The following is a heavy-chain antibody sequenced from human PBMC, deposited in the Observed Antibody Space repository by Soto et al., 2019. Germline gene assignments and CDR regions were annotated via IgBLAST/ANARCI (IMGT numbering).Heavy chain of an antibody. CDR3: ARRGSVVVPAAGSGWFDP. Sequence: SETLSLTCTVSGGSISSGGYYWSWIRQHPGKGLEWIGYIYYSGSTYYNPSLKSRVTISVDTSKNQFSLKLSSVTAADTAVYYCARRGSVVVPAAGSGWFDPWGQGTLVTVSS. CDR1: GGSISSGGYY. CDR2: IYYSGST. D-gene: IGHD2-2*01. J-gene: IGHJ5*02. V-gene: IGHV4-31*03.